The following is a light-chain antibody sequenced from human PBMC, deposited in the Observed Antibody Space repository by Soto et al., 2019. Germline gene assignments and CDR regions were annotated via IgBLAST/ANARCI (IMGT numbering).Light chain of an antibody. CDR2: KAS. J-gene: IGKJ1*01. CDR3: QQYNSHRT. V-gene: IGKV1-5*03. CDR1: QTISSW. Sequence: DIQMTQSPSTLSGSVGDRVTITCRASQTISSWLAWYQQKPGKAPKLLIYKASTLKSGVPSRFSGSGSGTEFTLTISSLQPDDFATYYCQQYNSHRTFGQGTKVEIK.